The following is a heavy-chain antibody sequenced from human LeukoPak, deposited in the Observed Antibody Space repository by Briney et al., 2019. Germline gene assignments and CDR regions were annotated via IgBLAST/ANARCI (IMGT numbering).Heavy chain of an antibody. CDR1: GGSISSGGYY. Sequence: SETLSLTCTVSGGSISSGGYYWSWIRQHPGKGLEWIGYINHSGSTYYNSSLKSRVTMSVDTSKNQFSLKLSSVTAADTAVYYCARDYSGYGRFDYWGQGILVTVSS. D-gene: IGHD5-12*01. J-gene: IGHJ4*02. CDR2: INHSGST. CDR3: ARDYSGYGRFDY. V-gene: IGHV4-31*03.